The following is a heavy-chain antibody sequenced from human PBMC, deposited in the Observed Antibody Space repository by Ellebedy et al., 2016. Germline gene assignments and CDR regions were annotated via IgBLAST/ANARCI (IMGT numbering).Heavy chain of an antibody. J-gene: IGHJ6*03. CDR3: ARVVWDYYYMDV. CDR1: GGTFSSYA. Sequence: SVKVSXXASGGTFSSYAISWVRQAPGQGLEWMGGIIPIFGTANYAQKFQGRVTITADESTSTAYMELSSLRSEDTAVYYCARVVWDYYYMDVWGKGTTVTVSS. V-gene: IGHV1-69*13. D-gene: IGHD3-16*01. CDR2: IIPIFGTA.